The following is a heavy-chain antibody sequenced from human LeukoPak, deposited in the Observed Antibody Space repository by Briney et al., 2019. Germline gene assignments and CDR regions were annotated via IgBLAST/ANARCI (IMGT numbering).Heavy chain of an antibody. D-gene: IGHD5-12*01. CDR1: GFTFSSYS. Sequence: GGSLRLSCSASGFTFSSYSMHWVRQAPGKGLESVSSINSKGGSTYYADSVKGRFTISRDNSKKTVYLQMSSLRTAHTAVYYGASVRMKGGSVDFWGQGTLVTVSS. CDR2: INSKGGST. J-gene: IGHJ4*02. V-gene: IGHV3-64D*08. CDR3: ASVRMKGGSVDF.